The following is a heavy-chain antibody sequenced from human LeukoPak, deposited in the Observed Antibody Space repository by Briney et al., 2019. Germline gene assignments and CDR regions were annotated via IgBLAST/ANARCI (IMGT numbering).Heavy chain of an antibody. Sequence: ASVKVSCKASGYTFTSYGISWVRQAPGQGLEWMGWISAYNGNTNYAQKLQGRVTMTTDTSTSTAYLELRSLRSDDTAVYYCARLRTYCGGDCYSSCFDPWGQGTLVTVSS. V-gene: IGHV1-18*01. CDR1: GYTFTSYG. D-gene: IGHD2-21*02. CDR3: ARLRTYCGGDCYSSCFDP. J-gene: IGHJ5*02. CDR2: ISAYNGNT.